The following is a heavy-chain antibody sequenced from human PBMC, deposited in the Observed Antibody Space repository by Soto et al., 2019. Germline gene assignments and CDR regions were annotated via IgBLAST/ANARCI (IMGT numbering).Heavy chain of an antibody. D-gene: IGHD3-16*01. CDR2: INQDASAK. V-gene: IGHV3-7*05. Sequence: GGSLRLSCAVSGFTFRNFWMSWVRQAPGKGLEWVANINQDASAKYYVDSVKGRFAISRDNAENSLYLQMNTLRAEDTAVYFCARDNVWEGDYKNFDSWGQGTLVTVFS. J-gene: IGHJ4*02. CDR3: ARDNVWEGDYKNFDS. CDR1: GFTFRNFW.